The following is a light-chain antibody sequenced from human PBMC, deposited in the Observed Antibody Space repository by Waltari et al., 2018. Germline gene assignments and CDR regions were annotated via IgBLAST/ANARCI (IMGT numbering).Light chain of an antibody. CDR3: QQSYKLPPT. CDR1: QSISIF. Sequence: DILMTQSPSSLSASVGDRITITCRAGQSISIFLNWYHQKPGKAPKLLISDASTLQSGVPSRFSGSGSGTDFTLTIISVQPDDFGNYYCQQSYKLPPTFGLGTKVEI. CDR2: DAS. J-gene: IGKJ1*01. V-gene: IGKV1-39*01.